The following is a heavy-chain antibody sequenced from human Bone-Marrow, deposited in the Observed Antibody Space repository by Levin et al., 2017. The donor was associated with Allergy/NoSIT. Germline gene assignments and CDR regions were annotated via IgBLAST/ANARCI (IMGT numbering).Heavy chain of an antibody. CDR1: GGSFSGYY. CDR2: INHSGST. J-gene: IGHJ5*02. CDR3: AREPLAAAADNWFDP. D-gene: IGHD6-13*01. V-gene: IGHV4-34*01. Sequence: KTSETLSLTCAVYGGSFSGYYWSWIRQPPGKGLEWIGEINHSGSTNYNPSLKSRVTISVDTSKNQFSLKLSSVTAADTAVYYCAREPLAAAADNWFDPWGQGTLVTVSS.